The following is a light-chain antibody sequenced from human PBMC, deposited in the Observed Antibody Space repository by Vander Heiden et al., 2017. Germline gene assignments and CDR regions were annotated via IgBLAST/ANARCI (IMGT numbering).Light chain of an antibody. CDR3: QQYYSYRLT. CDR2: AAS. Sequence: AIRMPQSPSSLSASTGDRVTITCRASQGISSYLAWYQQKPGKAPKLLIYAASTLQSGVPSRFCGSGSGTDFTLTISCLQSEDFATYYCQQYYSYRLTFGGGLKVAIK. J-gene: IGKJ4*01. CDR1: QGISSY. V-gene: IGKV1-8*01.